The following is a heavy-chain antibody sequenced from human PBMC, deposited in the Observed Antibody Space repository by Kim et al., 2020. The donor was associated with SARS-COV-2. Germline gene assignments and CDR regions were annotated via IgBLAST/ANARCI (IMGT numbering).Heavy chain of an antibody. CDR3: AREREGYTSGWDCDY. CDR1: GGSISSYY. Sequence: SETLSLTCTVSGGSISSYYWSWIRQTPGKGLEWIGYIYYSGTTNYNPSLKSRVTISVDTSKNQFSLKLSSVTAADTAVYYCAREREGYTSGWDCDYWGQG. J-gene: IGHJ4*02. V-gene: IGHV4-59*01. D-gene: IGHD6-19*01. CDR2: IYYSGTT.